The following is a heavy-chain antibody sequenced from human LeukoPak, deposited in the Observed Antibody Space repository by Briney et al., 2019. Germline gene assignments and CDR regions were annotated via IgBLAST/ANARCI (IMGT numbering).Heavy chain of an antibody. J-gene: IGHJ4*02. D-gene: IGHD1-26*01. CDR3: ARDKVSGATLLDY. CDR1: EFTFGNYW. V-gene: IGHV3-7*01. Sequence: GGSLXLSCAASEFTFGNYWMSWVRQVRGKGAEWVANIRQDGNEFYYVDSVKGRFTISRDNAKNSLYPQMNSLRVEDTAVYYCARDKVSGATLLDYWGQGTLVTVSS. CDR2: IRQDGNEF.